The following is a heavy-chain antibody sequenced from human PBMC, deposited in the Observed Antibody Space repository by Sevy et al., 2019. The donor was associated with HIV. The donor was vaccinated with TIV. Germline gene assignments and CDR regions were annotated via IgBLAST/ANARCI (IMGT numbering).Heavy chain of an antibody. CDR3: ARRNYYDSGSYYP. Sequence: SETLSLTCTVSGGSISSTSSYWGWIRQPPGKGLEWIGSFYYSGSTYYNPSLKSRVTISVDTSKNQFSLKLSSVTAADTAVYYCARRNYYDSGSYYPLGQGTLVTVSS. D-gene: IGHD3-10*01. V-gene: IGHV4-39*01. CDR2: FYYSGST. J-gene: IGHJ5*02. CDR1: GGSISSTSSY.